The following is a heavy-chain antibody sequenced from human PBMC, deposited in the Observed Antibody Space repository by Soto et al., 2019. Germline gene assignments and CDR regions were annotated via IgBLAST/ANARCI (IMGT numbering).Heavy chain of an antibody. J-gene: IGHJ4*02. Sequence: QVQLVESGGGVVQPGKSLRLSCTASGFTFSRYSFHWVRQAPGKGLEWVVMISYDGNKKKYGDSVKGRFTISRDNSKNTLYVQMDSLRIEDTAVYYCARDSRYGASAGNFDLWGQGTRVIVSS. CDR1: GFTFSRYS. CDR2: ISYDGNKK. V-gene: IGHV3-30*03. CDR3: ARDSRYGASAGNFDL. D-gene: IGHD5-18*01.